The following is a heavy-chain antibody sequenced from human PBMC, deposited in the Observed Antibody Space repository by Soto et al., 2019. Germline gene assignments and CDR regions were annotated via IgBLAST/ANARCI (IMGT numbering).Heavy chain of an antibody. D-gene: IGHD1-1*01. CDR3: VRGDNWNDEASDY. Sequence: QVQLVESGGGVVQPGRSLRLSCAASGFMFSNHGMHWVRQAPGKGLEWVAVIWSDGNNRYDADSVKGRFTISRDNSKNTVYLQMNSLRAEATAVYYCVRGDNWNDEASDYWGQGTLVTVAS. V-gene: IGHV3-33*01. J-gene: IGHJ4*02. CDR2: IWSDGNNR. CDR1: GFMFSNHG.